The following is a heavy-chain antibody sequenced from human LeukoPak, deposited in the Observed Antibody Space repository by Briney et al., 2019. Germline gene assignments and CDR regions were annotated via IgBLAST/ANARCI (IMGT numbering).Heavy chain of an antibody. CDR2: ISSSGSTI. CDR3: TSRPLLSYYGSGRTRSDY. J-gene: IGHJ4*02. CDR1: GFTFSSYE. D-gene: IGHD3-10*01. Sequence: GGSPRLSCAASGFTFSSYEMNWVRQAPGKGLEWVSYISSSGSTIYYADSVKGRFTISRDNAKNSLYLQMNSLRAEDTAVYYCTSRPLLSYYGSGRTRSDYWGQGTLVTVSS. V-gene: IGHV3-48*03.